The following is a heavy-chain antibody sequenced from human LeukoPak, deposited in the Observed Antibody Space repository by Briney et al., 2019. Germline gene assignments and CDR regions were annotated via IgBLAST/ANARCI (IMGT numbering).Heavy chain of an antibody. V-gene: IGHV3-23*01. CDR2: ISRSGDIT. CDR3: ATEGFYY. J-gene: IGHJ4*02. CDR1: GATFTKYG. Sequence: GGSLRLSCAASGATFTKYGMKWVRQAARAGLEYISGISRSGDITHYADTVKGRFTISRDNVQNTLYVQMNSLRAEDTALYYCATEGFYYWGPGTQVTVYS.